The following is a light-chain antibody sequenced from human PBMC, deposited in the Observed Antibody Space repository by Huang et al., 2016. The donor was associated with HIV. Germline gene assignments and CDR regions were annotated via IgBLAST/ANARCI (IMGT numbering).Light chain of an antibody. CDR2: DAS. J-gene: IGKJ1*01. V-gene: IGKV3-20*01. CDR1: QTVSGF. CDR3: QQYGSSPWT. Sequence: EIVLTQSPGTLSLSPGERATLSCRASQTVSGFLAWYQKKPGQTPRLLIYDASTRATGIPDRFRGSGSGTEFTLTISRLEPEDFAVYYCQQYGSSPWTFGQGARVEMK.